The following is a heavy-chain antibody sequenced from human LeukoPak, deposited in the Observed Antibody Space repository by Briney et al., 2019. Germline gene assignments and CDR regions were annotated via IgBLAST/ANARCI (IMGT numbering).Heavy chain of an antibody. J-gene: IGHJ4*02. V-gene: IGHV1-8*03. D-gene: IGHD5-24*01. CDR3: ARDLPDGYSDY. CDR1: GYTFTTYD. CDR2: INPNSGNT. Sequence: ASVKVSCKASGYTFTTYDINWVRQATGQGLQWMGWINPNSGNTGYAQKFQGRITITRNTSISTVYMELSSLRSEDTAVYYCARDLPDGYSDYWGQGTLVTVSS.